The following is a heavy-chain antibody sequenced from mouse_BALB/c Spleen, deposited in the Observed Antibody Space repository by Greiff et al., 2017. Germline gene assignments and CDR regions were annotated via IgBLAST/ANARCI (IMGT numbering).Heavy chain of an antibody. CDR2: ISSGGSYT. CDR1: GFTFSSYA. CDR3: ARGLWLRRGFAY. Sequence: EVKLMESGGGLVKPGGSLKLSCAASGFTFSSYAMSWVRQSPEKRLEWVAEISSGGSYTYYPDTVTGRFTISRDNAKNTLYLEMSSLRSEDTAMYYCARGLWLRRGFAYWGQGTLVTVSA. J-gene: IGHJ3*01. D-gene: IGHD2-2*01. V-gene: IGHV5-9-4*01.